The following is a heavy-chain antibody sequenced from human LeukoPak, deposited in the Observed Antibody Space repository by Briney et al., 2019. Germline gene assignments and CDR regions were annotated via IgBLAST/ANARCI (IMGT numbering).Heavy chain of an antibody. CDR1: GFTFSNYA. J-gene: IGHJ4*02. D-gene: IGHD1-1*01. Sequence: GGSLRLSCAASGFTFSNYAMSWVRQAPRKGLEWVSVISVRGSVYYPDSVKGRFTISRDNSKNTVYLQMNSLRAEDTALYYCAKGRYDTDYWGQGTLVIVSS. CDR2: ISVRGSV. V-gene: IGHV3-23*01. CDR3: AKGRYDTDY.